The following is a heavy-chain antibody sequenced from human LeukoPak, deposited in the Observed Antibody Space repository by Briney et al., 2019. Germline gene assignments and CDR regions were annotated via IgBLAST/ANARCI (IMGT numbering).Heavy chain of an antibody. V-gene: IGHV4-38-2*02. CDR1: GYFISSGYY. Sequence: SSETLSLTCTVSGYFISSGYYWGWIRQPPGKGLQWIGSIHHSGSTYYNPSLKSRVTISVDTSKNQFSLKLSSVTAADTAVYYCARTSSSGLVGGYYFDYWGQGTLVTVSS. CDR2: IHHSGST. J-gene: IGHJ4*02. CDR3: ARTSSSGLVGGYYFDY. D-gene: IGHD6-19*01.